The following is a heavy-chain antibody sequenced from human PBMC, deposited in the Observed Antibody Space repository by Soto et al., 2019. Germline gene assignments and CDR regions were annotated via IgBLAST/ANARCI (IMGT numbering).Heavy chain of an antibody. CDR2: VSYDGKNI. CDR3: ARDYGALPCDRIQH. V-gene: IGHV3-30*03. CDR1: GFSLDSYA. D-gene: IGHD3-10*01. J-gene: IGHJ1*01. Sequence: QLVESGGGVVQPGGSLTLSYAASGFSLDSYAMHWVRQAPGKGHEWLAVVSYDGKNIYYGDSVKGRFTISKDDSKNTLYLRMSSLTAEDTATYSCARDYGALPCDRIQHWGRGTLVTVSS.